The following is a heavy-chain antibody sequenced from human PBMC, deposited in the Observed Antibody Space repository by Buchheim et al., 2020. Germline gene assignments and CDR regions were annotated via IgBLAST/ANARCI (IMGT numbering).Heavy chain of an antibody. CDR3: ASSVITYAFDI. Sequence: QVQLQESGPGLVKPSETLSLTCSVSGGSINSYYWTWIRQPPGRGLEWIVYIHNSGTINYDPSLKSRVTISLDRSKNRVSLKLNSVTAADTAVYFCASSVITYAFDIWGQGT. J-gene: IGHJ3*02. CDR2: IHNSGTI. D-gene: IGHD4-23*01. V-gene: IGHV4-59*01. CDR1: GGSINSYY.